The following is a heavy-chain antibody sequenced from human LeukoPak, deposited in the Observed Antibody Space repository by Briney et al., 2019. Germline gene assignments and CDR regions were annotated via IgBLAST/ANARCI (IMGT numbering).Heavy chain of an antibody. CDR2: IRSKTNSYAT. V-gene: IGHV3-73*01. Sequence: GGSLRLSCAASGFPFSGSAMHWVRQASGKGLEWVGRIRSKTNSYATAYSASVKGRFTISRDNSKNTLYLQMNSLRAEDTAVYHCAKGRTYHVGGQGTLVTVSS. CDR1: GFPFSGSA. J-gene: IGHJ4*02. CDR3: AKGRTYHV. D-gene: IGHD2-21*01.